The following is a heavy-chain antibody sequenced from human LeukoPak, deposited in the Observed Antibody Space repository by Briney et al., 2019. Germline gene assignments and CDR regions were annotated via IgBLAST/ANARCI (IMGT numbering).Heavy chain of an antibody. CDR3: AKSSHAFGAFDI. CDR2: ISYDGSTK. CDR1: GFTFSSYG. D-gene: IGHD3-16*01. Sequence: GGSLRLSCAASGFTFSSYGMHWVRQAPGKGMEWVAVISYDGSTKYYADSVKGQFTISRDNSKNTLYLQMNSLRAEDTAVYYCAKSSHAFGAFDIWGQGTMVTVSS. V-gene: IGHV3-30*18. J-gene: IGHJ3*02.